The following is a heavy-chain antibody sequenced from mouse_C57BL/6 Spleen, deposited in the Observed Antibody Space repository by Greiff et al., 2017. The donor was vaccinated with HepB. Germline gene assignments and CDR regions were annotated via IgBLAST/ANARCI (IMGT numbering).Heavy chain of an antibody. CDR1: GYSITSGYY. J-gene: IGHJ3*01. CDR3: ARDEGASFAY. CDR2: ISYDGSN. D-gene: IGHD6-1*01. Sequence: DVKLQESGPGLVKPSQSLSLTCSVTGYSITSGYYWNWIRQFPGNKLEWMGYISYDGSNNYNPSLKNRISITRDTSKNQFFLKLNSVTTEDTATYYCARDEGASFAYWGQGTLVTVSA. V-gene: IGHV3-6*01.